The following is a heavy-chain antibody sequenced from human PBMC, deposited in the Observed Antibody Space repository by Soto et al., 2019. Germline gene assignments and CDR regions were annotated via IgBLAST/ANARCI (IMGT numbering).Heavy chain of an antibody. V-gene: IGHV3-48*02. D-gene: IGHD3-3*01. CDR2: ISSSSSTI. Sequence: GESLKISCAASGFTFSSYSMNWVRQAPGKGLEWVSYISSSSSTIYYADSVKGRFTISRDNAKNSLYLQMNSLRDEDTAVYYCARGDVYYDFWSGYQAFDIWGQGTMVTVSS. J-gene: IGHJ3*02. CDR1: GFTFSSYS. CDR3: ARGDVYYDFWSGYQAFDI.